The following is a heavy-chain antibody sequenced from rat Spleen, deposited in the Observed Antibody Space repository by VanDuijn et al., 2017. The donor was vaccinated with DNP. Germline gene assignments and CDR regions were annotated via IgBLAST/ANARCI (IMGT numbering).Heavy chain of an antibody. D-gene: IGHD3-1*01. J-gene: IGHJ3*01. CDR1: GFSLTSNG. Sequence: QVQLEESGPGLMQPSETLSLTCAVSGFSLTSNGVGWVRQPLGKALVWMGTIWAGGSTNYNSAVQSRLSISRDTSKSQVFLKMNSLQPEDTGTYYCVRHVDPGWFPFWGQCTLVTVSS. V-gene: IGHV2-72*01. CDR3: VRHVDPGWFPF. CDR2: IWAGGST.